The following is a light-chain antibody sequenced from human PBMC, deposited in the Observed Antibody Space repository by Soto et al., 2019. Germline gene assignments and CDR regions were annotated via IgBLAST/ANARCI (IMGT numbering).Light chain of an antibody. CDR1: QSVSNNY. Sequence: EIVLTQSPGTLSLSPGERATLSCRASQSVSNNYLAWYQQRSGQPHSLLIYGASNSDTGIPDRVSCSGSVADFTLTTSRLTTEDFAVYYCQDYCSSSKFSQGTKVEIK. J-gene: IGKJ1*01. V-gene: IGKV3-20*01. CDR2: GAS. CDR3: QDYCSSSK.